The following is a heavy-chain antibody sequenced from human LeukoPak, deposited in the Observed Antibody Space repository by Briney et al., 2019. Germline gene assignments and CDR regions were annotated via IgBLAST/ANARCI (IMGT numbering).Heavy chain of an antibody. CDR2: INHSGST. CDR3: ARGFRY. CDR1: GGSFSGYY. V-gene: IGHV4-34*01. J-gene: IGHJ4*02. Sequence: SETLSLTCAVYGGSFSGYYWSWIRQPPGKGLEWIGEINHSGSTNYNPSLKSRVTISVDTSKNQFSLKLSFVTAADTAVYHCARGFRYWGQGTLVTVSS.